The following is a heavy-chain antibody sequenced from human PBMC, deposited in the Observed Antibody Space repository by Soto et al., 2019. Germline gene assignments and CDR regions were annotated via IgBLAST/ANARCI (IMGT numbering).Heavy chain of an antibody. CDR1: GFTFSSYA. CDR3: ARDGKRYYDFWSGYYGY. Sequence: PGGSLRLSCAASGFTFSSYAMHWVRQAPGKGLEWVAVIPYDGSNKYYADSVKGRFTISRDNSKNTLYLQMNSLRAEDTAVYYCARDGKRYYDFWSGYYGYWGQGTLVTVSS. CDR2: IPYDGSNK. D-gene: IGHD3-3*01. V-gene: IGHV3-30-3*01. J-gene: IGHJ4*02.